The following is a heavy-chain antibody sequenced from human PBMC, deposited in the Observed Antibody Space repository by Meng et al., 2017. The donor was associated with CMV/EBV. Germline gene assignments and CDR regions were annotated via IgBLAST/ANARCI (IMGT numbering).Heavy chain of an antibody. D-gene: IGHD6-19*01. Sequence: GESLKISCAASGFTFSSYSMSWVRQAPGKGLEWVSYISSSSTIYYADSVKGRFTISRDNAKNSLYLQMNSLRAEDTAVYYCARAVAGTAGDSDYWGQGTLVTVSS. V-gene: IGHV3-48*04. CDR1: GFTFSSYS. J-gene: IGHJ4*02. CDR3: ARAVAGTAGDSDY. CDR2: ISSSSTI.